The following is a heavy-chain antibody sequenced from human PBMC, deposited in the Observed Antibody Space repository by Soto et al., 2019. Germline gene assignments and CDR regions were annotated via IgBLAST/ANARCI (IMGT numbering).Heavy chain of an antibody. Sequence: GGSLRLSCAASGFTFRNYEMNWVRQAPGKGLEWVSYISSSGTTIYYADSVKGRFTISRDHAKNSLYLQMTSLRPEDTAVYYCASGAAFYYDTSRYWGQGTLVTVSS. CDR2: ISSSGTTI. D-gene: IGHD3-22*01. CDR3: ASGAAFYYDTSRY. V-gene: IGHV3-48*03. J-gene: IGHJ4*02. CDR1: GFTFRNYE.